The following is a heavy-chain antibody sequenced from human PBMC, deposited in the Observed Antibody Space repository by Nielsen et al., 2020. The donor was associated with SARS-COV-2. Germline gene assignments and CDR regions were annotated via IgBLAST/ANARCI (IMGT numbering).Heavy chain of an antibody. Sequence: SETLSLTCAVSGDSVSSHDWWTWVRQSPGKGLEWIGEVSQTGTTNYNPSLKGRVTLSMDKSKSQFSLRLTSVSAADTAVYFCARGDLVVVPSPVLGLGPIFYYSSLAVWGKGTSVIVSS. J-gene: IGHJ6*03. CDR2: VSQTGTT. D-gene: IGHD2-2*01. V-gene: IGHV4-4*02. CDR3: ARGDLVVVPSPVLGLGPIFYYSSLAV. CDR1: GDSVSSHDW.